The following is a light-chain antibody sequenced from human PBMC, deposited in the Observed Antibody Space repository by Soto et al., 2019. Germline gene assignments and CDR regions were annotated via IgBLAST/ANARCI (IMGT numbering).Light chain of an antibody. Sequence: EIVMTHSPATLSVSPGERATLSCRASQSVSSNLAWYQQKPGQAPRLLIYGASSRATGIPDRFSGSGSGTDFTLTISRLEPEDFAVYYCQQYDSSWTLGQGTKVDI. J-gene: IGKJ1*01. V-gene: IGKV3-20*01. CDR2: GAS. CDR3: QQYDSSWT. CDR1: QSVSSN.